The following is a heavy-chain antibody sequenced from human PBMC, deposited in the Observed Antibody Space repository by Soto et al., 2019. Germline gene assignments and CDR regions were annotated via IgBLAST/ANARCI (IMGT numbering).Heavy chain of an antibody. Sequence: EVQLLESGGGLVQPGGSLRLSCAASGFTFSSYAMSWVRQAPGKGLEWVSAISGSGGSTYYADSVKGRFTISRDNSKNSLYLQMNSLRAEDTAVYYCAKDSKITDYYGSGSYSTPTKPPFDYWGQGTLVTVSS. J-gene: IGHJ4*02. D-gene: IGHD3-10*01. CDR2: ISGSGGST. CDR1: GFTFSSYA. V-gene: IGHV3-23*01. CDR3: AKDSKITDYYGSGSYSTPTKPPFDY.